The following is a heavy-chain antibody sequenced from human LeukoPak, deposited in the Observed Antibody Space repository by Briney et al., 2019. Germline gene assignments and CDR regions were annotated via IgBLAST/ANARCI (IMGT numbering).Heavy chain of an antibody. V-gene: IGHV4-39*07. CDR2: INHSGST. J-gene: IGHJ4*02. D-gene: IGHD6-19*01. Sequence: SQTLSLTCTVSGGSISSGSYYWSWIRQPPGKGLEWIGEINHSGSTNYNPSLKSRVTISVDTSKNQFSLKLSSVTAADTAVYYCARGNLSQWPERGPYDYWGQGTLVTVSS. CDR1: GGSISSGSYY. CDR3: ARGNLSQWPERGPYDY.